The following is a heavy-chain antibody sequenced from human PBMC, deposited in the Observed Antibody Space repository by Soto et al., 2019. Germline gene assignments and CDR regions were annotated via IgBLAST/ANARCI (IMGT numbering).Heavy chain of an antibody. CDR1: GFTFGSYG. J-gene: IGHJ2*01. CDR3: ARGGNQRSPYWYIDL. CDR2: ISYDGRNT. D-gene: IGHD3-16*01. V-gene: IGHV3-30*03. Sequence: VHLVESGGGVVQPGRSLRLSCAASGFTFGSYGMHWVRQAPGKGLEWVTVISYDGRNTYYVDSVKGRFTISRDNSKNTLYLQLNSLRLEDTAVYHCARGGNQRSPYWYIDLWGRGTLVTVSS.